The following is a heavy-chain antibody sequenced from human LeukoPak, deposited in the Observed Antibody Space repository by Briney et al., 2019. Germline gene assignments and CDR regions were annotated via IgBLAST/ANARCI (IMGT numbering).Heavy chain of an antibody. D-gene: IGHD6-13*01. Sequence: WGSLRLSCAVSGFTFSSYWMNWVRQAPGQGLEWVASICQDGGENSYVDSVKGRFTLSRDHTKNSLYLKMSSLRAEDTAVYYCARDGTAAGLYFDLWGQGTLVTVSS. CDR1: GFTFSSYW. J-gene: IGHJ4*01. V-gene: IGHV3-7*01. CDR2: ICQDGGEN. CDR3: ARDGTAAGLYFDL.